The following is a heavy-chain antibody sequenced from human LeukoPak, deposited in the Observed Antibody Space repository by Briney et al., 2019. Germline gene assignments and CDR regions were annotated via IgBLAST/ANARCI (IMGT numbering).Heavy chain of an antibody. CDR2: ISGSGGST. CDR1: GITFSSYA. Sequence: PGTSLRLSCAASGITFSSYAMSWVRQAPGKGLEWVSAISGSGGSTYYADSVKGRFTISRDNSKNTLYLQMNSLRAEDTAVYYCAKLLGAQARYYFDYWGQGTLVTVSS. D-gene: IGHD1-26*01. CDR3: AKLLGAQARYYFDY. J-gene: IGHJ4*02. V-gene: IGHV3-23*01.